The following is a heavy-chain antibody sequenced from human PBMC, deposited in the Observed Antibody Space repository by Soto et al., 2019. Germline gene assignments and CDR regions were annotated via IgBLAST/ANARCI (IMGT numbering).Heavy chain of an antibody. Sequence: GGSLRLSCAASGFTVSSNYMSWVRQAPGKGLEWVSVIYSGGSTYYADSVKGRFTISRDNSKNTLYLQMNSLRAEDTAVYYCARSPEITIFGVVIPYYYGMDVWGQGTTVTVSS. CDR1: GFTVSSNY. CDR2: IYSGGST. D-gene: IGHD3-3*01. CDR3: ARSPEITIFGVVIPYYYGMDV. J-gene: IGHJ6*02. V-gene: IGHV3-53*01.